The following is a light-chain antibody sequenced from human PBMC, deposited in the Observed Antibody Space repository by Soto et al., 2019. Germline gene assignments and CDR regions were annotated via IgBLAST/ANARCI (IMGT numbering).Light chain of an antibody. J-gene: IGKJ4*01. CDR1: QSVSSN. V-gene: IGKV3-15*01. CDR3: QQYNNWPLT. CDR2: GAS. Sequence: EIVMPQSPATLSVSPGDGATLSCRASQSVSSNLAWYQQKPGQAHRLLIYGASTRPTGIPARFSGSGSGTEFTLTISSLQSEEFAAYYCQQYNNWPLTFGAGTKVDIK.